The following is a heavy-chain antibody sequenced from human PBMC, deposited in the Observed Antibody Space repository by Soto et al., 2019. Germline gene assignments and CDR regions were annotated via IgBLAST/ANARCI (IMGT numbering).Heavy chain of an antibody. CDR1: GFTFSSYA. V-gene: IGHV3-30*04. J-gene: IGHJ6*03. CDR3: AKDPPEGYYYYYYMDV. CDR2: ISCGGSNT. Sequence: PGGSLRLSCAASGFTFSSYAMHWVRQAPGKGLEWVSVISCGGSNTYYADSVKGRFTISRDNSKNTLYLQMNSLRAEDTAVYYCAKDPPEGYYYYYYMDVWGKGTTVTVSS.